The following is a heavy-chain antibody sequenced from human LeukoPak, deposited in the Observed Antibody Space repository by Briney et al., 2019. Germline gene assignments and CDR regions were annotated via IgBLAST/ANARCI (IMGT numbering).Heavy chain of an antibody. CDR2: IRSKVYGGTS. Sequence: PGGSLRLSCTASGFTFGDYAMSWVRQAPGKGLEWVGFIRSKVYGGTSEYAASVKGRFTFSRDDSKSIAYLQMNSLKTEDTAVYYCTSLMVRGIVEPYYFDYWGQGTLVTVSS. CDR3: TSLMVRGIVEPYYFDY. CDR1: GFTFGDYA. J-gene: IGHJ4*02. D-gene: IGHD3-10*01. V-gene: IGHV3-49*04.